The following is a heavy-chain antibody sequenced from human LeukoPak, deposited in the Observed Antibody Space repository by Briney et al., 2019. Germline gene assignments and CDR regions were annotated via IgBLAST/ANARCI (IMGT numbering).Heavy chain of an antibody. D-gene: IGHD2-2*01. CDR1: GFTVSSYW. J-gene: IGHJ4*02. CDR3: ARGVQGSSWIVN. Sequence: GGSLRLSCAASGFTVSSYWMHWVRQAPGKGLVWVSRVNSDGSSISYADSVKGRFTISRDNAKNTLYLQMNSLGAEDTAVYYCARGVQGSSWIVNWGQGTLVTVSS. V-gene: IGHV3-74*01. CDR2: VNSDGSSI.